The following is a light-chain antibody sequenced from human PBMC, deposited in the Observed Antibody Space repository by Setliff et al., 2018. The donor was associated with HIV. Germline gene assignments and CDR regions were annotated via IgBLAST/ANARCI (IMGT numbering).Light chain of an antibody. CDR3: QLLDTSTDHSCV. Sequence: SYELNQAPSASVAPGKTARITCGGSNIGSKSVKWYQQRPGQAPVLVVYDNSDRPSGIPERFSGSNSGNTATLTISRVAVEDEAYYYCQLLDTSTDHSCVFGTGTKVTVL. V-gene: IGLV3-21*03. J-gene: IGLJ1*01. CDR2: DNS. CDR1: NIGSKS.